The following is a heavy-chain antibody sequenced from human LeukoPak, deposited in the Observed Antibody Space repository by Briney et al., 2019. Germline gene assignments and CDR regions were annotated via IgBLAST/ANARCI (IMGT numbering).Heavy chain of an antibody. Sequence: GGSRRLSCPAFGSTFSDYYMNWVRQVPGKGLEWISSMRRIGSTISYSDSVTGRFTVPRDNAKNSLYLQMNSLRAEETAVYYCARSILPAANAIDHWGQGTLLTVSS. CDR2: MRRIGSTI. D-gene: IGHD2-2*01. CDR3: ARSILPAANAIDH. J-gene: IGHJ4*02. CDR1: GSTFSDYY. V-gene: IGHV3-11*04.